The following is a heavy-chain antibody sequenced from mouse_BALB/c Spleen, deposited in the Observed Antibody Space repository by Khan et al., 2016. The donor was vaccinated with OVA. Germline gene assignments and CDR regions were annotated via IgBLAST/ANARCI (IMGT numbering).Heavy chain of an antibody. Sequence: DLVKPGASVKLSCKASGYTFTSYWINWIKQRPGQGLEWIGRISPGSGTPYYNEMFKGKATLTVDISYNTAYIQLSSLTSEDSAVDFCARENYYGSSHYAMDYWGQGTSVTVSS. CDR3: ARENYYGSSHYAMDY. D-gene: IGHD1-1*01. V-gene: IGHV1S41*01. CDR2: ISPGSGTP. CDR1: GYTFTSYW. J-gene: IGHJ4*01.